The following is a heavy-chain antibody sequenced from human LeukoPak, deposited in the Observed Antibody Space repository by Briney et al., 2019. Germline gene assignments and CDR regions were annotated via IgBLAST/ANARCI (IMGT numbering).Heavy chain of an antibody. CDR3: VREGISNYFFDF. CDR2: IDWRDGRSI. J-gene: IGHJ4*02. Sequence: QSGGSLRLSCAASEFTFSSYKFHWVRQAPGKGLEGLSFIDWRDGRSIYYADSGRGRFTISRDNTRNSLYLQMNSLRAEDTALYYCVREGISNYFFDFWGQGTLVTVSS. V-gene: IGHV3-48*03. CDR1: EFTFSSYK.